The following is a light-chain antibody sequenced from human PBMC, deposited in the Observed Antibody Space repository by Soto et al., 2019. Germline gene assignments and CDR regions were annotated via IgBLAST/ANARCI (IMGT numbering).Light chain of an antibody. J-gene: IGKJ5*01. Sequence: EIVLTQSPATLSLSPGERATLSCRASQSVSSYLAWYQQKPGQAPRLLIYDASNRATGIPARFSGSGSGTDFTLTISSLEPEDFAVYYCQQRYGWPPITFGQGSRLEIK. V-gene: IGKV3-11*01. CDR2: DAS. CDR3: QQRYGWPPIT. CDR1: QSVSSY.